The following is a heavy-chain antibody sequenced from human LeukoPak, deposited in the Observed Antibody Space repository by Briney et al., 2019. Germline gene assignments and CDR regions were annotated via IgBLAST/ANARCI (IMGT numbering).Heavy chain of an antibody. CDR1: GITLSNYG. V-gene: IGHV3-23*01. CDR3: AKRGVVIRVFLVGFHREAYYFDS. J-gene: IGHJ4*02. Sequence: GGSLRLSCAVSGITLSNYGMSWVRQAPGKGLEWVAGLSGSGGGTNYADSVQGRFTISKDNPKNTLYLQMNSLRAEDTAVYFCAKRGVVIRVFLVGFHREAYYFDSWGQGALVTVSS. D-gene: IGHD3-10*01. CDR2: LSGSGGGT.